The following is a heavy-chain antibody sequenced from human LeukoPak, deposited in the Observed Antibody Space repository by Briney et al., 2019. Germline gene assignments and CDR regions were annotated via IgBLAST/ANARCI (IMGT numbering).Heavy chain of an antibody. CDR3: ARDSSVTTPFAYNWFDH. Sequence: GASVKVSCKASGYTFTGYYMHWVRQAPGQGLEWMGWINPNSGGTNYAQKFQGRVTMTRDTSISTAYMELSRLRSDDTAVYYCARDSSVTTPFAYNWFDHWGQGTLVTVSS. D-gene: IGHD4-17*01. CDR1: GYTFTGYY. J-gene: IGHJ5*02. CDR2: INPNSGGT. V-gene: IGHV1-2*02.